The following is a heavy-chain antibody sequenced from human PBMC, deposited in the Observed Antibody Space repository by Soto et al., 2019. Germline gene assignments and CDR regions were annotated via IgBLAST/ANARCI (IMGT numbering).Heavy chain of an antibody. CDR1: GGTFSSYA. J-gene: IGHJ6*02. D-gene: IGHD5-18*01. V-gene: IGHV1-69*10. Sequence: ASVKVSCKASGGTFSSYAISWVRQAPGQGLEWMGGIIPILGIANYAQKFQGRVTITADKSTSTAYMELSSLRSEDTAVYYCARSHVDDTAPLYYYGMDVWGQGTTVTVSS. CDR3: ARSHVDDTAPLYYYGMDV. CDR2: IIPILGIA.